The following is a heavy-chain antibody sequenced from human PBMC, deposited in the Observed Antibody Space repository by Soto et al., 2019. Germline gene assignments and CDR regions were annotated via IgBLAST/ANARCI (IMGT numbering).Heavy chain of an antibody. D-gene: IGHD3-22*01. CDR1: GYSFTSYW. J-gene: IGHJ6*02. V-gene: IGHV5-51*01. Sequence: GESLKISCKGSGYSFTSYWIGWVRQMPGKGLEWMGIIYPGDSDTRYSPSFQGQVTISADKSISTAYLQWSSLKASDTAMYYCARHLKPDYYDSSGYYYYYYGMDVWGQGTTVTVSS. CDR2: IYPGDSDT. CDR3: ARHLKPDYYDSSGYYYYYYGMDV.